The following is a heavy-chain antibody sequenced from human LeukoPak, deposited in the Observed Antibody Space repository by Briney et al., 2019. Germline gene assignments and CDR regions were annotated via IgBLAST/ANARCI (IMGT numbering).Heavy chain of an antibody. CDR3: ARDPEVGAVAENYFDY. CDR1: GFTFSDYY. J-gene: IGHJ4*02. Sequence: GGSLRLSCAASGFTFSDYYMSWIRQAPGKGLEWVAVISYDGSNKYYADSVEGRFTISRDNSKNTLYLQMNSLRAEDTAVYYCARDPEVGAVAENYFDYWGQGTLVTVSS. CDR2: ISYDGSNK. D-gene: IGHD6-19*01. V-gene: IGHV3-30*03.